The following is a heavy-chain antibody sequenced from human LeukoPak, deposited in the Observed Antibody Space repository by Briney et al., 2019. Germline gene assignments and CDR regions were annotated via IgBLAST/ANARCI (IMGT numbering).Heavy chain of an antibody. V-gene: IGHV1-2*02. Sequence: GASVKVSCKASGYTFTSYGISWVRQAPGQGLEWMGWINPNSGGTNYAQKFQGRVTMTRDTSISTAYMELSRLRSDDTAVYYCARDRSTKVVRPNTVNWFDPWGQGTLVTVSS. CDR2: INPNSGGT. J-gene: IGHJ5*02. D-gene: IGHD2-2*01. CDR1: GYTFTSYG. CDR3: ARDRSTKVVRPNTVNWFDP.